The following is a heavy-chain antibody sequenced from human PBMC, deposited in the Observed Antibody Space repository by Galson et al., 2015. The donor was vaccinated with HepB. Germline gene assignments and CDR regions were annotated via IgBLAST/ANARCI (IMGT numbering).Heavy chain of an antibody. J-gene: IGHJ5*02. CDR3: ARAGGDGYKRFDP. D-gene: IGHD5-24*01. CDR2: IIPIFGTA. CDR1: GGTFSSYA. V-gene: IGHV1-69*06. Sequence: SVKVSCKASGGTFSSYAISWVRQAPGQGLEWMGGIIPIFGTANYAQKFQGRVTISADKSTSTAYMELSSLRSEDTAVYYCARAGGDGYKRFDPWGQGTLVTVSS.